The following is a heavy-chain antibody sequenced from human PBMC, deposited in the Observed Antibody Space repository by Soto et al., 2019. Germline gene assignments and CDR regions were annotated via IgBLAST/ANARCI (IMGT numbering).Heavy chain of an antibody. CDR3: AKARAFSPLAVAGHFDL. V-gene: IGHV3-30*18. CDR2: ISYDGSNK. CDR1: GFTFSSYG. Sequence: GGSLRLSWAASGFTFSSYGMHWVRQAPGKGLEWVAVISYDGSNKYYADSVKGRFTISRDNSKNTLYLQMNSLRAEDTAVYYCAKARAFSPLAVAGHFDLWGRGTLVTVSS. J-gene: IGHJ2*01. D-gene: IGHD6-19*01.